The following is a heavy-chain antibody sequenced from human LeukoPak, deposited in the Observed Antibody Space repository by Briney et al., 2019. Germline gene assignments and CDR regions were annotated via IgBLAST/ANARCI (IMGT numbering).Heavy chain of an antibody. CDR3: ARGVSMIVVVIHDWYFDL. V-gene: IGHV4-39*01. CDR1: GGSISSSSYY. J-gene: IGHJ2*01. D-gene: IGHD3-22*01. CDR2: IYYSGRT. Sequence: PSETLSLTCTVSGGSISSSSYYWGWIRQPPGKGLEWIGNIYYSGRTYYNPSLKSRVTISVDTSKNQFSLKLSSVTATDTAVYYCARGVSMIVVVIHDWYFDLRGRGTLVTVSS.